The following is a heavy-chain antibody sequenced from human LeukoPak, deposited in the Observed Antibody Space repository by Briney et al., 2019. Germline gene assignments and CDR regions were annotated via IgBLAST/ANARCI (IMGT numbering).Heavy chain of an antibody. Sequence: PSETLSLTCAVPGYSISSGYYWAWIRQPPGKGLEWIGSIYHSGSTYYNPSLKSRVTISVDTSKNQFSLKLSSVTAADTAVYYCATTYRRDGYTTKDYWGQGTLVTVSS. J-gene: IGHJ4*02. CDR1: GYSISSGYY. D-gene: IGHD5-24*01. V-gene: IGHV4-38-2*01. CDR3: ATTYRRDGYTTKDY. CDR2: IYHSGST.